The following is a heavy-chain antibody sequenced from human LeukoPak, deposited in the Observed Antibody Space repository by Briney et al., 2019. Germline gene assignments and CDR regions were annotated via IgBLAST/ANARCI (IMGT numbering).Heavy chain of an antibody. CDR1: GFTFDDYA. CDR3: AKKWLRLKGSVDY. Sequence: GRSLRLSCAASGFTFDDYAMHWVRQAPGKGLEWVSGISWNSGSIGYADSVKGRFTISRDNSKNTLYLQMNSLRAEDTAVYYCAKKWLRLKGSVDYWGQGTLVTVSS. CDR2: ISWNSGSI. J-gene: IGHJ4*02. V-gene: IGHV3-9*01. D-gene: IGHD5-12*01.